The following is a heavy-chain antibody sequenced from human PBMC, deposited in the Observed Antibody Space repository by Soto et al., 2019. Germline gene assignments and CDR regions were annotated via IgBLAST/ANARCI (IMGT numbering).Heavy chain of an antibody. D-gene: IGHD3-10*01. CDR1: GGTFSSYA. J-gene: IGHJ4*02. V-gene: IGHV3-23*04. CDR2: ISGSGGST. CDR3: VGVWVGEWPDY. Sequence: VQLVQSGAEVKKPGSSVKVSCKASGGTFSSYAMRWVRQDPGKGLAWVSAISGSGGSTYYADSVKGRFTISRDNSKNTPYLKMNSLRAEDTAVYYCVGVWVGEWPDYWGQGTLVTVSS.